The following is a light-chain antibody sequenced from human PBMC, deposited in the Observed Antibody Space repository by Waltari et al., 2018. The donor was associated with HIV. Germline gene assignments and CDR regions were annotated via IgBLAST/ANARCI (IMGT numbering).Light chain of an antibody. J-gene: IGLJ3*02. Sequence: QSALTQPPSPSGHPGQQVTIPCSGPSTNIGTNYVSWYQQLPGTAPKLLIYRKSQRPSGFRDRFAGSKSGTSASLAINDLRSEDEAEYHCAAWDDSLSGWVFGGGTNLTVL. CDR3: AAWDDSLSGWV. CDR1: STNIGTNY. CDR2: RKS. V-gene: IGLV1-47*01.